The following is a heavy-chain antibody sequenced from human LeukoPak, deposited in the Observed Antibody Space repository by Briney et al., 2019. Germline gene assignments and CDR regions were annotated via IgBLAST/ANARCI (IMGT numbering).Heavy chain of an antibody. CDR2: ITRSGST. D-gene: IGHD2-21*02. CDR1: GGSISSSSYY. CDR3: ARERVWRYCGGDSCGWFDP. Sequence: SETLSLTCTVSGGSISSSSYYWGWIRQPPGKGLEWIGEITRSGSTNYNPSLKSRVTISVDTSKNQFSLKLSSVTAADTAVYYCARERVWRYCGGDSCGWFDPWGQGTLVTVSS. V-gene: IGHV4-39*07. J-gene: IGHJ5*02.